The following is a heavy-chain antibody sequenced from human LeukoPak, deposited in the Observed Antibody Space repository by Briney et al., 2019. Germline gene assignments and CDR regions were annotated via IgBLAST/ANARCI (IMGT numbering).Heavy chain of an antibody. Sequence: ASVKVSCKASGYTFNNYGISWVRQAPGQGLEWMGWISTNTGNTKYAQNLQGRVTMTTDTSTSTAYMELRSLRSDDTAVYYCARYLTGKYYYDSGGPEDYMDVWGKGTTVTVSS. CDR3: ARYLTGKYYYDSGGPEDYMDV. CDR2: ISTNTGNT. J-gene: IGHJ6*03. V-gene: IGHV1-18*01. CDR1: GYTFNNYG. D-gene: IGHD3-22*01.